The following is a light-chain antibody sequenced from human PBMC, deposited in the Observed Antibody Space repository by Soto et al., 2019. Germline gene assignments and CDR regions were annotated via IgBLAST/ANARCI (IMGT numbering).Light chain of an antibody. CDR1: SSDVGGYNY. J-gene: IGLJ3*02. CDR2: EVS. CDR3: SSYAGSNNWV. V-gene: IGLV2-8*01. Sequence: QSALTQSPSESGSPGQSVTISCTGTSSDVGGYNYVSWYQQHPGKAPKLMIYEVSKRPSGVPDRFSGSKSGNTASLTVSGLQAEDEADYYCSSYAGSNNWVFGGGTKVTVL.